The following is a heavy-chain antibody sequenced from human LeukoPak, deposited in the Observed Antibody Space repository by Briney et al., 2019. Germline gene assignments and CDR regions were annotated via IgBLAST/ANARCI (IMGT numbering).Heavy chain of an antibody. CDR3: ARVRSYGSGFDY. CDR2: LYSGDNT. CDR1: GFSVINNY. Sequence: GGSLRLSCAASGFSVINNYMSWVRQAPGKGLEWVSVLYSGDNTYYADSVKGRFTISRDNSKNTLYLQMNSLRAGDTAVYYCARVRSYGSGFDYWGQGTLVTVSS. J-gene: IGHJ4*02. D-gene: IGHD3-10*01. V-gene: IGHV3-53*01.